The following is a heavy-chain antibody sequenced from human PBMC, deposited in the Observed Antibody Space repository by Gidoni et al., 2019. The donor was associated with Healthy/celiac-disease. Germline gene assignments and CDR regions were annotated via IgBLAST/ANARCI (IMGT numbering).Heavy chain of an antibody. V-gene: IGHV4-34*01. J-gene: IGHJ4*02. Sequence: QVQLQQWGAGLLKPSETLSLTCAVYGGSFSGYYWSWIRQPPGKGLEWIGEINHSGSTNYNPSLKSRVTISVDTSKNQFSLKLSSVTAADTAVYYCARMSAWFGELELDYWGQGTLVTVSS. CDR2: INHSGST. CDR1: GGSFSGYY. D-gene: IGHD3-10*01. CDR3: ARMSAWFGELELDY.